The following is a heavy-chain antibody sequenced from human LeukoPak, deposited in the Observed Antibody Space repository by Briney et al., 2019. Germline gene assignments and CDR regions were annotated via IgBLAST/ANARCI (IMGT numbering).Heavy chain of an antibody. V-gene: IGHV4-59*01. D-gene: IGHD6-13*01. CDR1: GGSISSYY. CDR2: IYYNGST. CDR3: AREMQQHWFDP. Sequence: PSETLSLTCTVSGGSISSYYWSWIRQPPGKGLEWIRYIYYNGSTNYNPSIKSRVTITVDTSKNQFSLKLSSVAAEDAAVYYCAREMQQHWFDPWGQGTLVTVSS. J-gene: IGHJ5*02.